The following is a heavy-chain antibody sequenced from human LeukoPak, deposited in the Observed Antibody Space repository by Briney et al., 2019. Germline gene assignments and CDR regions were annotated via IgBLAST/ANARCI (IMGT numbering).Heavy chain of an antibody. CDR2: ISGSGGST. J-gene: IGHJ4*02. Sequence: GGSLRLSCAASGLTFSIYAMSWVRQAPGKGLEWVSAISGSGGSTYYADSVKGRFTISRDNSKNTLYLQMNSLRAEDTAVYYCAKDHHYIPSEYYYDSAPYYFDYWGQGTLVTVSS. CDR3: AKDHHYIPSEYYYDSAPYYFDY. CDR1: GLTFSIYA. V-gene: IGHV3-23*01. D-gene: IGHD3-22*01.